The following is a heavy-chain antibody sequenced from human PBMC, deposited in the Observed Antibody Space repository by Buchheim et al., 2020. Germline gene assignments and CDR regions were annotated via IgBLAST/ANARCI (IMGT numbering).Heavy chain of an antibody. CDR3: VRASEYYDILTGYSYYGMDV. D-gene: IGHD3-9*01. V-gene: IGHV4-61*02. CDR1: GGSISSDTYY. Sequence: QVQLQESGPGLVKPSQTLSLTCTVSGGSISSDTYYWSWIRQPAGTGLEWIGRIYTSGSTHYNPSLKSRVTISVDTSKNPFSLKLSSVTAADTAVYYCVRASEYYDILTGYSYYGMDVWGQGT. J-gene: IGHJ6*02. CDR2: IYTSGST.